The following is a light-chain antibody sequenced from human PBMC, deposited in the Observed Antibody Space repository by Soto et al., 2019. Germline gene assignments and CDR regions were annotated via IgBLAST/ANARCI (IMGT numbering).Light chain of an antibody. CDR3: QTYDSSLSGSL. Sequence: QSVLTQPPSVSGAPGQRVTISCTGSSSNIGAGYDVHWYQQLPGAAPKLLIHANSHRPSGVPDRFSGSRSGTSASLAITGLQGEDEADYFCQTYDSSLSGSLFGGGTKVT. V-gene: IGLV1-40*01. CDR1: SSNIGAGYD. J-gene: IGLJ3*02. CDR2: ANS.